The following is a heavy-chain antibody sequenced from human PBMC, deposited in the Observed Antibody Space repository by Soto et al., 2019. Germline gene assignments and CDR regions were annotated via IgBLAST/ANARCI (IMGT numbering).Heavy chain of an antibody. V-gene: IGHV3-33*01. CDR2: IWYDGSNK. CDR1: GFTFSTHA. D-gene: IGHD6-19*01. J-gene: IGHJ4*02. CDR3: VRDPPKSGWSFDY. Sequence: PGGSLRLSCGASGFTFSTHAIHWVRQAPGKGLEWVAVIWYDGSNKYYGDSVKGRFTVSRDNSKNAAYLEMSSLRAEDTAMYYCVRDPPKSGWSFDYWGQGTLVTVS.